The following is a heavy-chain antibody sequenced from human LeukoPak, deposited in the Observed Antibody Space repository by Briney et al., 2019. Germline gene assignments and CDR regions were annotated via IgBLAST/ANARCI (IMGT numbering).Heavy chain of an antibody. CDR2: IYTSGST. CDR1: GGSISSYY. V-gene: IGHV4-4*07. D-gene: IGHD3-16*01. Sequence: SETLSLTCTVSGGSISSYYWSWIRQPAGKGLEWIGRIYTSGSTNYNPSLKSRVTMSVDTSKNQFSLKLSSVTAADTAVYYCARVGLAAKGYYYYYYYMDVWGKGTTVTVSS. CDR3: ARVGLAAKGYYYYYYYMDV. J-gene: IGHJ6*03.